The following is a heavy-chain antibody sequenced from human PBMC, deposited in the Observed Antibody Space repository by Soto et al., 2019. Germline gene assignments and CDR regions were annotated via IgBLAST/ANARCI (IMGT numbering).Heavy chain of an antibody. CDR3: ARDRIQLRLGKYSFNGMDV. CDR2: IVPRFGSP. J-gene: IGHJ6*02. CDR1: GGTFSDFA. D-gene: IGHD3-16*01. Sequence: QVQLVQSGAEMRKPGSSLRVSCKASGGTFSDFAFSWVRQAPGQGLEWMGGIVPRFGSPNYAQKVGGRVTIPADTSTSTVYMEVSSLRFDDTAVYFCARDRIQLRLGKYSFNGMDVWGQGTTITVSS. V-gene: IGHV1-69*06.